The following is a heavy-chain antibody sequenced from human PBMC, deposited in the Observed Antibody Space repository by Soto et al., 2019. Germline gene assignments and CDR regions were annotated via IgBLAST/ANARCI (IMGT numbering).Heavy chain of an antibody. CDR3: ARLGDCRGGSCYPNWFDP. Sequence: PSETLSLTCAVSGGSISSGGYSWSWIRQPPGKGLEWIGYIYQSGSTYYNPSLKSRVSISIDRSKNQFSLKLSSVTAADTAVYYCARLGDCRGGSCYPNWFDPWGQGTLVTVSS. J-gene: IGHJ5*02. CDR2: IYQSGST. CDR1: GGSISSGGYS. D-gene: IGHD2-15*01. V-gene: IGHV4-30-2*01.